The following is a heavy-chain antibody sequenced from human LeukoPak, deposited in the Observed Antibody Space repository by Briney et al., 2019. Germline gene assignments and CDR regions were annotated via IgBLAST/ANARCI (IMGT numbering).Heavy chain of an antibody. V-gene: IGHV1-2*02. CDR3: ARDEGSTYNQLDY. J-gene: IGHJ4*02. CDR2: INGNDGST. D-gene: IGHD1-14*01. Sequence: GASVTVSCKASGYTFDNFYIHWVRQAPGQGPEWMGWINGNDGSTNYAQKFQGRVTMTRVTAISTVYMDLSGLRPDDTAIYYCARDEGSTYNQLDYWGQGTLVTVSS. CDR1: GYTFDNFY.